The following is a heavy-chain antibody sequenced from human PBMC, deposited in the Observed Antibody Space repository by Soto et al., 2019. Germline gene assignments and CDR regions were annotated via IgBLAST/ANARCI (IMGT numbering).Heavy chain of an antibody. CDR3: ARAGYCSSTSCYSGFDY. Sequence: QVQLVESGGGVVQPGRSLRLSCAASGFTFSSYAMHWVRQAPGKGLEWVAVISYDGSNKYYADSVKGRFTISRDNSKNTRYLQMNSLRAEDTAVYYCARAGYCSSTSCYSGFDYWGQGTLVTVSS. CDR1: GFTFSSYA. V-gene: IGHV3-30-3*01. J-gene: IGHJ4*02. CDR2: ISYDGSNK. D-gene: IGHD2-2*01.